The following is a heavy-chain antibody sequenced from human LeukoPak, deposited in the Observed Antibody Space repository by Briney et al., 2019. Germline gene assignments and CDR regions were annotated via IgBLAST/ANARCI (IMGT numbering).Heavy chain of an antibody. CDR1: GFTFSSYS. Sequence: AGGSLRLSCAASGFTFSSYSMNWVRQAPGKGLEWVSSISSSSSYIYYADSVKGRFTISRDNAKNSLYLQMNSLRAEGTAVYYCEVGSGLIGPDYWGQGTLVTVSS. V-gene: IGHV3-21*01. J-gene: IGHJ4*02. CDR3: EVGSGLIGPDY. D-gene: IGHD3-10*01. CDR2: ISSSSSYI.